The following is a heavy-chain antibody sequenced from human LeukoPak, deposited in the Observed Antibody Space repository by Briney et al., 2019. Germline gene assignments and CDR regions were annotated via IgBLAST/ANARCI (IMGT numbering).Heavy chain of an antibody. CDR1: GGTFSSYA. D-gene: IGHD5-24*01. V-gene: IGHV1-46*01. J-gene: IGHJ3*02. CDR2: INPSGGST. CDR3: ARTALGMATIMDAFDI. Sequence: GASVKVSCKASGGTFSSYAISWVRQAPGQGLEWMGIINPSGGSTSYAQKFQGRVTMTRDMSTSTVYMELSSLRSEDTAVYYCARTALGMATIMDAFDIWGQGTMVTVSS.